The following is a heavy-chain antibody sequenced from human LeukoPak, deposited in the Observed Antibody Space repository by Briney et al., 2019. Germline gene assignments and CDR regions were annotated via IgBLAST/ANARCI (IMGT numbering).Heavy chain of an antibody. CDR1: GFTFSSYA. D-gene: IGHD2-2*01. CDR2: ISGSGGST. J-gene: IGHJ4*02. CDR3: AKAIGYCSSTSCLGGDFDY. Sequence: PGGSLRLSCAASGFTFSSYAMSWVRQAPGKGLEWVSAISGSGGSTYYADSVKGRFTISRDNSKNTLYLQMNSLRAEDTALYYCAKAIGYCSSTSCLGGDFDYWGQGTLVTVSS. V-gene: IGHV3-23*01.